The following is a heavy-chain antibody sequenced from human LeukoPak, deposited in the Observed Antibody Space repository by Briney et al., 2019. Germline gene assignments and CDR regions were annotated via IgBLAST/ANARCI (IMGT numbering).Heavy chain of an antibody. Sequence: SETLSLTCTVSGGSISSSSYYWGWIRQPPGKGLEWIGSIYYSGSTYYNPSLKSRVTISVDTSKNQFSLKLSSVTAADTAVYYCAIRGGTMVWGLRWFDPWGQGTLVTVSS. J-gene: IGHJ5*02. D-gene: IGHD3-10*01. CDR1: GGSISSSSYY. CDR2: IYYSGST. V-gene: IGHV4-39*01. CDR3: AIRGGTMVWGLRWFDP.